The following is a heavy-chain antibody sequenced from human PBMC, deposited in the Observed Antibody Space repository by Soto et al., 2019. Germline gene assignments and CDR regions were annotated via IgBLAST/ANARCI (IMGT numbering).Heavy chain of an antibody. CDR2: IYYSGST. CDR1: GGSISSYY. V-gene: IGHV4-59*01. J-gene: IGHJ3*02. D-gene: IGHD3-22*01. CDR3: ARTYDGSGPNSGGYGFDI. Sequence: SETLSLTCSVSGGSISSYYWSWIRQPPGKGLEWITYIYYSGSTSYNPSLKSRVSISLDTSKNQFSLKLSSVTAADTAVYYCARTYDGSGPNSGGYGFDIWGQGTMVT.